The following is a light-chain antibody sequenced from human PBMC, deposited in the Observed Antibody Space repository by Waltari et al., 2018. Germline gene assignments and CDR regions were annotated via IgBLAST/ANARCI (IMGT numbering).Light chain of an antibody. Sequence: QTASTQPPSVSASPGQKATSSCSAPSFNIANNYVSCYRQFPGTAPKRLIYENSKLPSEIPDRFSGSESGTSAALDITGLQTGDEADYYCDTWDGSLTGEVFGEGTRLTVL. CDR3: DTWDGSLTGEV. CDR1: SFNIANNY. CDR2: ENS. V-gene: IGLV1-51*01. J-gene: IGLJ3*02.